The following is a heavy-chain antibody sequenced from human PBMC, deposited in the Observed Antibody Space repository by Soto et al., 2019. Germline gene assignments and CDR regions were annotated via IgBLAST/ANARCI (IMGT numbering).Heavy chain of an antibody. Sequence: ASVKGCCKASGYAFTGYYMHLVRQAPGQGLEWIGWMNPNSGGTNYAQKFQGRVTMTRDTSISTAYMELSRLRSDDTAVYYCARGEVVLRFLEWPIGGYYYYGMDVWGQGTTVTVSS. D-gene: IGHD3-3*01. CDR3: ARGEVVLRFLEWPIGGYYYYGMDV. CDR1: GYAFTGYY. V-gene: IGHV1-2*02. J-gene: IGHJ6*01. CDR2: MNPNSGGT.